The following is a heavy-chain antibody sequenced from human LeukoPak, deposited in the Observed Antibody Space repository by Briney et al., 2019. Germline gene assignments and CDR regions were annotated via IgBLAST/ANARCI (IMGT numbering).Heavy chain of an antibody. V-gene: IGHV4-39*07. CDR3: AHAATGYYMDV. D-gene: IGHD6-13*01. CDR1: GGSISSSSSY. CDR2: IYYSGSS. Sequence: SETLSLTCSVSGGSISSSSSYWGWIRQPPGKGLEWIGSIYYSGSSFDNPALKSRVTISVDTSKNQFSLKLNSATAADTAVYYCAHAATGYYMDVWGKGTTVTISS. J-gene: IGHJ6*03.